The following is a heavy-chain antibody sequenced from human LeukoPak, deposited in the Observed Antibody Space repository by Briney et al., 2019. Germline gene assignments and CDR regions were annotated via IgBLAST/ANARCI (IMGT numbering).Heavy chain of an antibody. CDR3: ALGLGYGNP. CDR1: GFTFSSYA. Sequence: PGGSLRLSCAASGFTFSSYAMSWVRQAPGKGLEWVSAISGSSGSTYYAHSVKGRVTISRNTSKNTLYLKLNSLRAEDTAVYYCALGLGYGNPWGQGTLVTVSS. V-gene: IGHV3-23*01. J-gene: IGHJ5*02. CDR2: ISGSSGST. D-gene: IGHD2-15*01.